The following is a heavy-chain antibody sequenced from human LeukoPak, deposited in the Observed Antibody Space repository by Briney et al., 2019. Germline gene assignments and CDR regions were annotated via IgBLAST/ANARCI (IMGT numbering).Heavy chain of an antibody. J-gene: IGHJ4*02. CDR1: GFTFSSYA. Sequence: GGSLRLSCAASGFTFSSYAMHWVRQAPGKGLEWVAVISYDGSNKYYADSVKGRFTISRDNSKNTLYLQMNSLRAEDTAVYYCASHITMARDYWGQGTLVTVSS. CDR3: ASHITMARDY. CDR2: ISYDGSNK. V-gene: IGHV3-30*04. D-gene: IGHD3-10*01.